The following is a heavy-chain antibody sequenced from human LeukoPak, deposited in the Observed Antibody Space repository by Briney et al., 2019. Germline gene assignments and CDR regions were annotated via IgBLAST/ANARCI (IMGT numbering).Heavy chain of an antibody. CDR2: IGSSGSPT. CDR3: ARRPYSDTSGRLSDV. Sequence: GGSLKLSCAASGFAFGSYNMNWVRQAPGKGREWISYIGSSGSPTHYADSVGGRFTISRDNAKNSLYLQMNSLRDEDTAVYFCARRPYSDTSGRLSDVWGQGTTVTVSS. V-gene: IGHV3-48*02. J-gene: IGHJ6*02. D-gene: IGHD3-22*01. CDR1: GFAFGSYN.